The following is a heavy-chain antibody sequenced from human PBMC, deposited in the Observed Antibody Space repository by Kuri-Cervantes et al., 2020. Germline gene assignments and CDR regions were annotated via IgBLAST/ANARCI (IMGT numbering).Heavy chain of an antibody. J-gene: IGHJ5*02. D-gene: IGHD5-18*01. Sequence: GESLKISCAASGFTFSSYGMHWVRQAPGKGLEWVAVIWYDGSNKYYADSVKGRFTISRDNSKNTLYLQMNSLRAEDTAVYYCAREEDTAMAMNWFDPWGQGTLVTVSS. CDR2: IWYDGSNK. CDR3: AREEDTAMAMNWFDP. CDR1: GFTFSSYG. V-gene: IGHV3-33*01.